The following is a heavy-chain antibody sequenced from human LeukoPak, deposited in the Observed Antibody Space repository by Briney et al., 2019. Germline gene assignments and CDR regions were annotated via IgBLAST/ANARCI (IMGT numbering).Heavy chain of an antibody. V-gene: IGHV1-69*13. D-gene: IGHD3-10*01. J-gene: IGHJ4*02. CDR1: GGTFSSYA. CDR3: ASTDYGSGSSHDY. Sequence: ASVKVSCKASGGTFSSYAISWVRQAPGQGLEWMGGIIPIFGTANYAQKFQGRVTITADESTSTAYMELSSLRSEDTAVYYCASTDYGSGSSHDYWGQGTLVTVSS. CDR2: IIPIFGTA.